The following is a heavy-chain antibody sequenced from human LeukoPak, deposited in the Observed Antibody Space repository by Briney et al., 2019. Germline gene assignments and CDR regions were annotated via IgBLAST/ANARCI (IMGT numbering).Heavy chain of an antibody. Sequence: ASVKLICKASGHTFTGYYMHWARHPPGQGLEWMGWHNPNSGGTLYAQNFQGRDTITRDTSISTAYRQLSRLSSDDTAVYYCATERKIAVAGTDEYWGQGTLVTVSS. CDR2: HNPNSGGT. CDR1: GHTFTGYY. J-gene: IGHJ4*02. D-gene: IGHD6-19*01. V-gene: IGHV1-2*02. CDR3: ATERKIAVAGTDEY.